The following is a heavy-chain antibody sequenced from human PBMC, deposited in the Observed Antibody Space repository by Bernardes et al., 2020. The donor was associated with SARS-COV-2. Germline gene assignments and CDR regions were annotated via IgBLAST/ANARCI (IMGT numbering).Heavy chain of an antibody. CDR2: IYTSGST. J-gene: IGHJ4*02. Sequence: SETLSLTCTVSGGSINSYYWSWVRQPAGKGLEWIGRIYTSGSTNYNPSLKSRVTMSVDTSKNQFSLRLSSVTAADTAVYYCARVVPYTTSSYYFDYWGQGTLGTV. CDR1: GGSINSYY. D-gene: IGHD6-6*01. CDR3: ARVVPYTTSSYYFDY. V-gene: IGHV4-4*07.